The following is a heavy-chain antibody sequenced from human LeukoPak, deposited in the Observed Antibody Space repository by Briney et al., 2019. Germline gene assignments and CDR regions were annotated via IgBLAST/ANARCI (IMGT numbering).Heavy chain of an antibody. CDR2: INHSGST. D-gene: IGHD6-6*01. CDR3: ARGFGSSSSRARGYFDY. V-gene: IGHV4-34*01. J-gene: IGHJ4*02. Sequence: SETLSLTCVVYGGSFSGYYWSWIRQPPGKGLEWIGEINHSGSTNYNPSLKSRVTISVDTSKNQFSLKLSSVTAAGTAVYYCARGFGSSSSRARGYFDYWGQGTLVTVSS. CDR1: GGSFSGYY.